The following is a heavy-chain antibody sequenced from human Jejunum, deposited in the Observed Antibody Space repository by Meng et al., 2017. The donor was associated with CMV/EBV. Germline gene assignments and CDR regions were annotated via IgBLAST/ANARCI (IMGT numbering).Heavy chain of an antibody. CDR2: ISYDGSHK. V-gene: IGHV3-30*01. CDR3: AREAFSGGYDDGFDP. D-gene: IGHD5-12*01. J-gene: IGHJ5*02. Sequence: SGFIFSTYAMPWVRQAPGKGLEWVAVISYDGSHKYYADSVKGRFTISKDNSNNTLYLQMNSLRADDTAVYYCAREAFSGGYDDGFDPWGQGTLVTVSS. CDR1: GFIFSTYA.